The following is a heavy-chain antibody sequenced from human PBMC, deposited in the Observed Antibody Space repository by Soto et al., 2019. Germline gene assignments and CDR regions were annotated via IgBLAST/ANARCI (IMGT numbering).Heavy chain of an antibody. CDR3: ARESFMLGYGGYVLDY. V-gene: IGHV3-30-3*01. D-gene: IGHD5-12*01. CDR1: GFTFSSYA. CDR2: ISYDGSNK. Sequence: QVQLVESGGGVVQPGRSLRLSFAASGFTFSSYAMHWVRQAPGKGLEWVAVISYDGSNKYYADSVKGRCTISRDNSKNTLYLQMNIMSADDTAVYYCARESFMLGYGGYVLDYLGQGTLVTVSS. J-gene: IGHJ4*02.